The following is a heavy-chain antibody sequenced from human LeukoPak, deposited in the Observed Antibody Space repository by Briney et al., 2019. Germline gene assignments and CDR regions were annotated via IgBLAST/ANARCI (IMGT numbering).Heavy chain of an antibody. CDR2: FDPEDGET. CDR1: GYTLTELS. Sequence: ASVKVSCKVSGYTLTELSMHWVRQAPGKGLEWMGGFDPEDGETIYAQKFQGRVTMTEDTSTDTAYMELSSLRSEDTAVYYCATDLGVQIYYYYGMDVWGQGTTVTVSS. CDR3: ATDLGVQIYYYYGMDV. J-gene: IGHJ6*02. V-gene: IGHV1-24*01.